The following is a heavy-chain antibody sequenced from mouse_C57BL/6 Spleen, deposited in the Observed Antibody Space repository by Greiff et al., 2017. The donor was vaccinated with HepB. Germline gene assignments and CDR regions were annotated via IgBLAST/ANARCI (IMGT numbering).Heavy chain of an antibody. J-gene: IGHJ1*03. V-gene: IGHV1-72*01. CDR2: IDPNSGGT. CDR3: ARRVTTVVAGKAWENWYFDV. Sequence: QVQLQQSGAELVKPGASVKLSCKASGYTFTSYWMHWVKQRPGRGLEWIGRIDPNSGGTKYNEKFKSKATLTVDKPSSTAYMQLSSLTSEDSAVYYCARRVTTVVAGKAWENWYFDVWGTGTTVTVSS. CDR1: GYTFTSYW. D-gene: IGHD1-1*01.